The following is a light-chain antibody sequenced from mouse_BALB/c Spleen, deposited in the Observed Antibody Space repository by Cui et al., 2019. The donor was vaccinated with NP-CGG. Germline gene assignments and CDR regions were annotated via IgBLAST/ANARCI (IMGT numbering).Light chain of an antibody. CDR2: GTN. J-gene: IGLJ1*01. CDR1: TGAVTTSNY. V-gene: IGLV1*01. Sequence: QAVFTQGSSPTTSPGEKVTLTCRSSTGAVTTSNYANWVQEKPDHLFTGLIGGTNNRAPGVPARFSGSLIGDKAALTITGAQTEDEAIYFCALWYSNHWVFGGGTKLTVL. CDR3: ALWYSNHWV.